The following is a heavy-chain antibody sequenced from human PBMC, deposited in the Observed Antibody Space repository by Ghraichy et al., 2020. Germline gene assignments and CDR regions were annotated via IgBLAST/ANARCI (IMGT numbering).Heavy chain of an antibody. V-gene: IGHV4-59*01. D-gene: IGHD2-2*01. Sequence: SETLSLTCTVSGGSISSYYWSWIRQPPGKGLEWIGYIYYSGSTNYNPSLKSRVTISVDTSKNQFSLKLSSVTAADTAVYYCARGTYCSSTSCPAIYFGMNVWGQGTTVTVSS. CDR1: GGSISSYY. CDR2: IYYSGST. CDR3: ARGTYCSSTSCPAIYFGMNV. J-gene: IGHJ6*02.